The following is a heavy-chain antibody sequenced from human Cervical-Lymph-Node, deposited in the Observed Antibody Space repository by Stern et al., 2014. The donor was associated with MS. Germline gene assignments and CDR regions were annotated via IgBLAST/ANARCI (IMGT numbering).Heavy chain of an antibody. CDR2: ISSNGTYM. CDR3: ARRGGIYYVDY. V-gene: IGHV3-21*01. J-gene: IGHJ4*02. CDR1: GFSFSDYS. Sequence: EVQLVESGGGLVKPGKSLRLSCTASGFSFSDYSMNWVRQAPGKGLEWFSSISSNGTYMSYADSVKGRFTIARDNAKNSLFLQMNSLRAEDTAVYYCARRGGIYYVDYWGPGTLVTVSS. D-gene: IGHD3-16*01.